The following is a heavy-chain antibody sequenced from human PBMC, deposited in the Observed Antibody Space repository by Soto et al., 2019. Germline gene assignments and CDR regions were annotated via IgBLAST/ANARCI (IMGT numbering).Heavy chain of an antibody. J-gene: IGHJ3*02. D-gene: IGHD2-2*01. CDR2: IIPTFGTA. CDR1: GGTFSSYA. CDR3: ASEKRDCSSTSCSDAFDI. V-gene: IGHV1-69*13. Sequence: GASVKVSCKASGGTFSSYAISWVRQAPGQGLEWMGGIIPTFGTANYAQKFQGRVTITADESTSTAYMELSSLRSEDTAVYYCASEKRDCSSTSCSDAFDIWGQGTMVTVSS.